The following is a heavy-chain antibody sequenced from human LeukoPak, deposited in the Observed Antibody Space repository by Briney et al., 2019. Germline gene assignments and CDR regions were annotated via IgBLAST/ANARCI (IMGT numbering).Heavy chain of an antibody. D-gene: IGHD6-13*01. CDR2: IYSGGST. CDR1: GFTVSSNY. V-gene: IGHV3-66*02. J-gene: IGHJ4*02. Sequence: PGGSLRLSCAASGFTVSSNYMSWVRQAPGKGLEWVSVIYSGGSTYYADSVKGRFTIFRDNSKNTLYLQMNSLRAEDTAVYYCGSSWRKAAAGTFDYWGQGTLVTVSS. CDR3: GSSWRKAAAGTFDY.